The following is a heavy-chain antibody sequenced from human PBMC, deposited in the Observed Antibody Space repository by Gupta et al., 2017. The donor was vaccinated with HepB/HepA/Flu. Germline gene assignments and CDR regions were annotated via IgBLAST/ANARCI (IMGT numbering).Heavy chain of an antibody. CDR2: ISSSGGGT. CDR1: GFTFSSDA. CDR3: AKGRDAFDF. J-gene: IGHJ3*01. Sequence: EVQLFASGGCLVQPVGSLGLSCAASGFTFSSDAMNWVRQAPGKGLEWVSGISSSGGGTDYADSVKGRFTMARDNSKNTLFLQMNSLRVDDTARYYCAKGRDAFDFWGQGTMVTVSS. V-gene: IGHV3-23*01.